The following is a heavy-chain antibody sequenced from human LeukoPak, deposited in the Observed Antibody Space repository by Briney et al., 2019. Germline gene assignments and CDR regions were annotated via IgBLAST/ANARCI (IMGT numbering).Heavy chain of an antibody. CDR3: ARSTSIVGAPTAAFDI. J-gene: IGHJ3*02. V-gene: IGHV4-59*01. CDR2: IYYSGST. CDR1: GGSISSYY. Sequence: SETLSLTCTVSGGSISSYYWSWIRQPPGKGLEWIGYIYYSGSTNYNPSLKSRVTISVDTSKNQFSLKLSSVTAADTAVYYYARSTSIVGAPTAAFDIWGQGTMVTVSS. D-gene: IGHD1-26*01.